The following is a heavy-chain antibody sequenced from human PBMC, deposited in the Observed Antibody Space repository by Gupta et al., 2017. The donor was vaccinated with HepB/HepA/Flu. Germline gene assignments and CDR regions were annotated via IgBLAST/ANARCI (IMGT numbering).Heavy chain of an antibody. CDR1: GFSLISSA. V-gene: IGHV3-30-3*01. J-gene: IGHJ4*02. D-gene: IGHD3-9*01. CDR3: ARYAPILTGYYGLDY. CDR2: VSYDGSNK. Sequence: QVQLVETGGGVVKPGASLRLYCAASGFSLISSAMHWVRQDPGKGLEWVASVSYDGSNKYYADSVKSRFTSSRDDSKNTLYLQMNSLGAEDTAVSYCARYAPILTGYYGLDYWGQGTLVTVSS.